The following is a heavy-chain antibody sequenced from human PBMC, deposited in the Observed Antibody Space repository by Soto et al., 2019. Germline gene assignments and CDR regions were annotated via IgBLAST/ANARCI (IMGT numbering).Heavy chain of an antibody. V-gene: IGHV1-46*02. D-gene: IGHD6-13*01. J-gene: IGHJ5*02. CDR3: ARDLAAGDR. Sequence: QVQLVQSGAEVKKPGASVKVSCRTSGYTFKHYYIYWVRQAPGQGLGWLGIINPASASTNYAQEFQDRVTLTMDTSTTTVYMELSGLRAEDTTIFYCARDLAAGDRWGQGNLVTVSS. CDR2: INPASAST. CDR1: GYTFKHYY.